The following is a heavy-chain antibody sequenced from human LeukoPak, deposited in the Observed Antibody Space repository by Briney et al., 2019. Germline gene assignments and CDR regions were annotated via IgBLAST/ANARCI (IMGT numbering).Heavy chain of an antibody. CDR2: IYYSGST. D-gene: IGHD1-26*01. Sequence: SETLSLTCTVSGGSISSYYWSWIRQPPGKGLEWIGYIYYSGSTNYNPSLKSRVTISVDTSKNQFSLKLSSVTAADTAVYYCARTNSGSYYSSYFDYWGQRTLVTVSS. V-gene: IGHV4-59*01. CDR1: GGSISSYY. CDR3: ARTNSGSYYSSYFDY. J-gene: IGHJ4*02.